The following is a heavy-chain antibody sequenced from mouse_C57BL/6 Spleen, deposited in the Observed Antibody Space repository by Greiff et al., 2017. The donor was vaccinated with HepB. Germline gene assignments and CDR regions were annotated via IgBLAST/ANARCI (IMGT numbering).Heavy chain of an antibody. J-gene: IGHJ4*01. D-gene: IGHD2-4*01. V-gene: IGHV10-1*01. CDR2: IRSKSNNYAT. CDR3: VRFYDYDDYAMDY. Sequence: DVKLVESGGGLVQPKGSLKLSCAASGFSFNTYAMNWVRQAPGKGLEWVARIRSKSNNYATYYADSVKDRFTISRDDSESMLYLQMNNLKTEDTAMYYCVRFYDYDDYAMDYWGQGTSVTVSS. CDR1: GFSFNTYA.